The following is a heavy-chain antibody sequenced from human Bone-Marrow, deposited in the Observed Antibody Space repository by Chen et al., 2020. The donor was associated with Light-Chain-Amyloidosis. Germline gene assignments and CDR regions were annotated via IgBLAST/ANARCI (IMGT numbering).Heavy chain of an antibody. CDR3: AHRKKPYWFDS. Sequence: QITLKESGPTVVKPTETLTLTCTFSGFSLSTNGVGVGWIRQPPGKALEWLALIYWDDDKRYNPSLKTRLTITKDTSRNQVCLRMTDMDPEYTATYFCAHRKKPYWFDSWGQGILVIVSS. CDR2: IYWDDDK. J-gene: IGHJ5*01. V-gene: IGHV2-5*02. CDR1: GFSLSTNGVG.